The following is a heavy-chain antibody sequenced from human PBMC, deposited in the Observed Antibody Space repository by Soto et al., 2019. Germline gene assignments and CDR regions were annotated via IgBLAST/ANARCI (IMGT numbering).Heavy chain of an antibody. J-gene: IGHJ6*02. CDR2: IYYSGSS. V-gene: IGHV4-30-4*08. CDR3: ASSSLYGMDV. CDR1: GGSISGDYY. Sequence: LSLTCSVSGGSISGDYYWSWIRQSPEKGLEWIGYIYYSGSSYSNPALQSRLSMSLDTSKNQFSLKVGSVTAADTAVYYCASSSLYGMDVWGQGTTVTVSS.